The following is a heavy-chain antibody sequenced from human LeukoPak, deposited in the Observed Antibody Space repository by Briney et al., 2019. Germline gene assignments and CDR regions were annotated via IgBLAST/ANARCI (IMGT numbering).Heavy chain of an antibody. Sequence: PSETLSLTCTVSGDSISSSSYYWGWIRQSPGKGLEWIGSIYYSGSTYNNPSLKSRVIMSVDTSKNQISLRLSSVTAADTAVYYCARDNWNYGSSMDVWGQGTTVTVSS. J-gene: IGHJ6*02. CDR3: ARDNWNYGSSMDV. V-gene: IGHV4-39*02. CDR2: IYYSGST. CDR1: GDSISSSSYY. D-gene: IGHD1-7*01.